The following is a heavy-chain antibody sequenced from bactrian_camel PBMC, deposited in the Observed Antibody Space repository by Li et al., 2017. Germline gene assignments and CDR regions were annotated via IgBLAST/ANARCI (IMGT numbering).Heavy chain of an antibody. V-gene: IGHV3S53*01. CDR3: VRDYKSGDYRDDFGY. Sequence: HVQLVESGGGLVQPGGSLRLSCAASGSIYGDACVGWLRQAPGKEREGVAAIDSDGIESYTDSVKGRFTVSRNNAKNMVYLHMTSLKPEDTGVYYCVRDYKSGDYRDDFGYWGQGTQVTVS. J-gene: IGHJ6*01. CDR2: IDSDGIE. D-gene: IGHD4*01. CDR1: GSIYGDAC.